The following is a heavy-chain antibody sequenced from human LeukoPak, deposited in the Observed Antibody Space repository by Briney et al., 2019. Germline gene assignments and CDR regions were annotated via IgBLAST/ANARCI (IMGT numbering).Heavy chain of an antibody. J-gene: IGHJ3*02. CDR1: GGSISSSSYY. Sequence: SETLSLTCAVSGGSISSSSYYWGWIRQPPGKGLEWIGSIYYSGSTYYNPSLKSRVTISVDTSKNQFSLKLSSVTAADTAVYYCASQRIDILTGCLAFDIWGQGTMVTVSS. D-gene: IGHD3-9*01. V-gene: IGHV4-39*01. CDR2: IYYSGST. CDR3: ASQRIDILTGCLAFDI.